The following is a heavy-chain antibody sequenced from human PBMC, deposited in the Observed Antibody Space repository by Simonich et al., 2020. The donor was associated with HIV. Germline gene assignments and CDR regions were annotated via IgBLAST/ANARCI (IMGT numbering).Heavy chain of an antibody. CDR2: VDPEDGET. Sequence: EVQVVQSGAEVKKPGGTVKISCKVVGYSFTDYYLHWVQQAPGRGLEWMGLVDPEDGETIHAEKFQGRVTITADTSTDTAYMELGSLRSEDTAVYYCATNPYYFGSGSETYYFDYWGQGTLVTVSS. J-gene: IGHJ4*02. V-gene: IGHV1-69-2*01. CDR1: GYSFTDYY. CDR3: ATNPYYFGSGSETYYFDY. D-gene: IGHD3-10*01.